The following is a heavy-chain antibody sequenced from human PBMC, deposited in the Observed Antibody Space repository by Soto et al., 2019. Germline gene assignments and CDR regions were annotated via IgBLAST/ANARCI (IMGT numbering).Heavy chain of an antibody. CDR2: INHSGST. J-gene: IGHJ3*02. CDR1: GGSFSGYY. Sequence: QVQLQQWGAGLLKPSETLSLTCAVYGGSFSGYYWSWIRQPPGKGLEWIGEINHSGSTNYNPSLKRRVTLSVDTSKNQFSLKLSSVTAADTAVYYCARVIGYCSGGSCYYCAFDIWGQGTMVTVSS. V-gene: IGHV4-34*01. D-gene: IGHD2-15*01. CDR3: ARVIGYCSGGSCYYCAFDI.